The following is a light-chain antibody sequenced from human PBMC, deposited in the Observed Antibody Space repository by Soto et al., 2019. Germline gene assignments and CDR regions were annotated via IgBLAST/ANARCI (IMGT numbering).Light chain of an antibody. CDR1: QSVSSSY. CDR3: QQYGNSPLT. Sequence: EIVLTQSPGTLSLSPGERATLSCRASQSVSSSYLAWYQQKPGQAPRLLIYGASSRATGIPDRFSGSGSGTDFTLTISRLEPADFAVYYCQQYGNSPLTFGGGTKVEIK. J-gene: IGKJ4*01. CDR2: GAS. V-gene: IGKV3-20*01.